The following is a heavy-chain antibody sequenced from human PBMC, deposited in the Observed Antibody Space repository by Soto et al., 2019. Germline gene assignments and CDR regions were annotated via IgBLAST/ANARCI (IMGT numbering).Heavy chain of an antibody. J-gene: IGHJ4*02. CDR2: INPSTGTT. CDR3: ASASWDRVRGVTEFDY. D-gene: IGHD3-10*01. V-gene: IGHV1-46*01. CDR1: GYTFTNDY. Sequence: QVQLVQSGAEVKKPGASVKVSCKASGYTFTNDYMHWVRQAPGQVLEWMGIINPSTGTTSYAQKIQRRVTMTRHTSTSTVHMELRSLRSDDTAVYYCASASWDRVRGVTEFDYWGQGTLVTVSS.